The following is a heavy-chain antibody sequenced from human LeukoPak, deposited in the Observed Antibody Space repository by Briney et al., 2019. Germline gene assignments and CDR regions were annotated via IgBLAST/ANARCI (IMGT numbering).Heavy chain of an antibody. D-gene: IGHD3-16*01. CDR2: ISSSSGSV. CDR1: GFTFSSYD. J-gene: IGHJ4*02. V-gene: IGHV3-48*01. Sequence: GGSLRLSCAASGFTFSSYDMHWVRQAPGKGLEWISYISSSSGSVYYADSVKGRFTISRDNAKNSLYLQINSLRADDTAVYYCAGGFPNQYWGQGALVTVSS. CDR3: AGGFPNQY.